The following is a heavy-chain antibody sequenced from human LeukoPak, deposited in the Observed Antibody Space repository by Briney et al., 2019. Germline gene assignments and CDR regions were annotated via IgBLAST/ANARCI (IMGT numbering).Heavy chain of an antibody. J-gene: IGHJ6*02. CDR2: ISGSGGST. V-gene: IGHV3-23*01. Sequence: GGSLRLSCAASGFTFSSYAMSWVRQAPGKGLEWVSAISGSGGSTYYVDSVKGRFTISRDNSKNTLYLQMNSLRAEDTAVYYCARAQKAYQLLRYYYYYYGMDVWGQGTTVTVSS. CDR1: GFTFSSYA. D-gene: IGHD2-2*01. CDR3: ARAQKAYQLLRYYYYYYGMDV.